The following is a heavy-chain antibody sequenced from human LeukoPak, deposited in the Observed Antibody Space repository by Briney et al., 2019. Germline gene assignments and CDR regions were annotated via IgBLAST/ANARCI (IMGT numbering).Heavy chain of an antibody. D-gene: IGHD3-22*01. J-gene: IGHJ3*02. CDR2: IRSKANSYAT. Sequence: PGGSLRLSCAASGFTFSGSAMHWVRQASGKGLEWVGRIRSKANSYATAYAASVKGRFTISRDDSKNTAYLQMNSLKTEDTAVYYCTRSYYYDSSGYYYSEHKDAFDIWGQGTMVTVSS. V-gene: IGHV3-73*01. CDR1: GFTFSGSA. CDR3: TRSYYYDSSGYYYSEHKDAFDI.